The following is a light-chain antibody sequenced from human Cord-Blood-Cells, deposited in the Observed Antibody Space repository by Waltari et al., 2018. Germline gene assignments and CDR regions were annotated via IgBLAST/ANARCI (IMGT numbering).Light chain of an antibody. CDR1: NIGSKS. CDR3: QVWDSSSDHWV. CDR2: YDS. J-gene: IGLJ3*02. V-gene: IGLV3-21*04. Sequence: SYVLTQPPSVSVAPGKTARITCGGHNIGSKSVHWYKQKPGQAPVLVIYYDSDRPSGIPERFSGSNSGNTATLTISRVEAGDEADYYCQVWDSSSDHWVFGGGTKLTVL.